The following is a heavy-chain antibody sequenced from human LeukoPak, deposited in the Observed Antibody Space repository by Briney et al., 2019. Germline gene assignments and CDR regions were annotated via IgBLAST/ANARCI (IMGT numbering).Heavy chain of an antibody. Sequence: GGSLRLSCAASGFTFDDYAMHWVRQAPGKGLEWVSGISWNSGSIGYADSVKGRFTISRDNAKNSLYLQMNSLRAEDTALYYCAKMTIFGVVSEGYFDYWGQGTLVTVSS. CDR1: GFTFDDYA. CDR2: ISWNSGSI. V-gene: IGHV3-9*01. J-gene: IGHJ4*02. D-gene: IGHD3-3*01. CDR3: AKMTIFGVVSEGYFDY.